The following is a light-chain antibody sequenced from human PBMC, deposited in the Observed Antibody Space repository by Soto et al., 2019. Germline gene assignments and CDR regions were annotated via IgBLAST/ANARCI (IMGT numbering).Light chain of an antibody. J-gene: IGKJ2*01. CDR1: QSISSW. CDR3: QQYNSYPYT. V-gene: IGKV1-5*01. Sequence: DIQMTQSPSTLSASVGDRVTITCRASQSISSWLAWYQQKPGKAPKLLIYDASSLESGVPSRFSGSGSGTEFTLTISSLQPDVVATYYCQQYNSYPYTFGQGTKLEIK. CDR2: DAS.